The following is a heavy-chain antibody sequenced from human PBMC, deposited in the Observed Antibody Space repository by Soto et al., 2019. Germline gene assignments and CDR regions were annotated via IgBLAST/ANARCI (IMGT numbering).Heavy chain of an antibody. CDR1: GDTFTSYD. D-gene: IGHD7-27*01. Sequence: GASVKVSCKASGDTFTSYDINWVRQTAGQGLEWMGWMNPKTANTGYAQKFQGRVTMTRSTSISTAYMELSSLTSEDTAVYYCTGGPPNWGFDSWGQGTPVTVSS. CDR3: TGGPPNWGFDS. CDR2: MNPKTANT. V-gene: IGHV1-8*01. J-gene: IGHJ5*01.